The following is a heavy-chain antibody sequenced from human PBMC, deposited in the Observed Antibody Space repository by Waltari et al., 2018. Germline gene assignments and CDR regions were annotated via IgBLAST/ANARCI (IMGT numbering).Heavy chain of an antibody. J-gene: IGHJ2*01. V-gene: IGHV3-7*03. CDR2: IKQDGTDT. Sequence: EVHLVESGGGLVQPGGSLRLSCAASGFMFSTYWMSWVRQFPGKGLEWVASIKQDGTDTYYVDSVKGRFSISRDNAENSLTLQMNSLRAEDTAVYYCARVGPIVVPGNPWFFALWGRGTLVTVSS. D-gene: IGHD2-2*01. CDR1: GFMFSTYW. CDR3: ARVGPIVVPGNPWFFAL.